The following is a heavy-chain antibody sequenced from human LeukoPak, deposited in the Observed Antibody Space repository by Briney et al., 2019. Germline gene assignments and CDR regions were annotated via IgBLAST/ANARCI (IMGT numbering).Heavy chain of an antibody. CDR3: ARDPPRSIAARPVYYYYMDV. J-gene: IGHJ6*03. V-gene: IGHV4-34*01. CDR2: INHSGST. Sequence: RPSETLSLTCAVYGGSFSGYYWSWIRQPPGKGLEWIGEINHSGSTNYNPSLKSRVTISVDTSKNQFSLKLSSVTAADTAVYYCARDPPRSIAARPVYYYYMDVWGKGTTVTVSS. CDR1: GGSFSGYY. D-gene: IGHD6-6*01.